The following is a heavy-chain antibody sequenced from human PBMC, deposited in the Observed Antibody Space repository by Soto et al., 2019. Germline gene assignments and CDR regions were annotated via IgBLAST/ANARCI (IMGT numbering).Heavy chain of an antibody. CDR1: GFTFDDYA. V-gene: IGHV3-9*01. Sequence: PGGSLRLSCAASGFTFDDYAMHWVRQAPGKGLEWVSGISWNSGSIGYADSVKGRFTISRDNAKNSLYLQMNSLRAEDTALYYCAKDIVVVVAATSNYYYYYGMDVWGQGTTVTVSS. CDR2: ISWNSGSI. D-gene: IGHD2-15*01. J-gene: IGHJ6*02. CDR3: AKDIVVVVAATSNYYYYYGMDV.